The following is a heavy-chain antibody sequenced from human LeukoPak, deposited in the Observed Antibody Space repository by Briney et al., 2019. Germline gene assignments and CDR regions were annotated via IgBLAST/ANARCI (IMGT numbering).Heavy chain of an antibody. V-gene: IGHV4-34*01. CDR3: ARGLSSSFGRVRYHNWSDP. Sequence: SETLSLTCAVYGGSFSGYSWSWIRQPPGEGLEWIGEINESETTNYNPSLKSRVTISVDTSKNQFSLKLSSVTAADTAVYYCARGLSSSFGRVRYHNWSDPWGQGTLVTVSS. D-gene: IGHD6-6*01. J-gene: IGHJ5*02. CDR1: GGSFSGYS. CDR2: INESETT.